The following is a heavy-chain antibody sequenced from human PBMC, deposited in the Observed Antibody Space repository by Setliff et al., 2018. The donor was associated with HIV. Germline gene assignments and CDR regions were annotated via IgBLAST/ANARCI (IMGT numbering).Heavy chain of an antibody. CDR3: GRHPPTSTVAGLFDY. CDR1: GGSISTYY. J-gene: IGHJ4*02. D-gene: IGHD6-19*01. CDR2: IYHSGST. Sequence: SETLSLTCNVSGGSISTYYWSWIRQPPGKGLEWIGSIYHSGSTYYNPSLKSRVTISVDTSKNQFSLNLSSVTAADAAIYYCGRHPPTSTVAGLFDYWDQGAPVTVSS. V-gene: IGHV4-59*01.